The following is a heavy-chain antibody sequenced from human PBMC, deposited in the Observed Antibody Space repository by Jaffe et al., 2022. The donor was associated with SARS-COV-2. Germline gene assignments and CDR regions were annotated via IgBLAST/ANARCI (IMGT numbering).Heavy chain of an antibody. CDR1: GFTFDDYA. J-gene: IGHJ4*02. CDR2: ISGDGGST. V-gene: IGHV3-43*02. D-gene: IGHD6-13*01. Sequence: EVQLVESGGGVVQPGGSLRLSCAASGFTFDDYAMHWVRQAPGKGLEWVSLISGDGGSTYYADSVKGRFTISRDNSKNSLYLQMNSLRTEDTALYYCAKDMWGSSWTHLTFDYWGQGTLVTVSS. CDR3: AKDMWGSSWTHLTFDY.